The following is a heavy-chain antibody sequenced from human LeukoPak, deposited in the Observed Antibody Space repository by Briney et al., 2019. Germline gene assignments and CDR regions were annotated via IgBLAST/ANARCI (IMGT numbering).Heavy chain of an antibody. J-gene: IGHJ6*03. CDR1: GFTFSSYG. D-gene: IGHD6-19*01. CDR3: VKDSQWLVPDYYMDV. CDR2: IRYDAYNN. Sequence: GRSLSLSCAASGFTFSSYGTHWVRQAAGKGLGWVAFIRYDAYNNYHADAVKGRFTISRDNSKNTLFLQMNSLRAEDTAVYYCVKDSQWLVPDYYMDVWGKGTTVTVSS. V-gene: IGHV3-30*02.